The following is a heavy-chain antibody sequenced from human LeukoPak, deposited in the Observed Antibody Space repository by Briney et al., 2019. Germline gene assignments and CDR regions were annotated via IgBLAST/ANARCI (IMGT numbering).Heavy chain of an antibody. J-gene: IGHJ4*02. Sequence: SETLSLTCTVSGDSISSSSYYWGWIRQPPGKGLEWIGNVYYSENTYYNPSLESRVTISVETSKNQFSLKLSSVTAADTAVYYCARGAPAAHWDQGTLVTVSS. CDR1: GDSISSSSYY. D-gene: IGHD2-15*01. CDR2: VYYSENT. CDR3: ARGAPAAH. V-gene: IGHV4-39*01.